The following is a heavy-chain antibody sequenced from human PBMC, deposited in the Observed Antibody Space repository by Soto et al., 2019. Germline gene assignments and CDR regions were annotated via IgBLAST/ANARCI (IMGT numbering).Heavy chain of an antibody. CDR2: IIPIFGTA. CDR1: GGTFSSYA. CDR3: TRRTIAVAGTDYYYGMDV. V-gene: IGHV1-69*01. J-gene: IGHJ6*02. Sequence: QVQLVQSGAEVKKPGSSVKVSCKASGGTFSSYAISWVRQAPGQGLAWMGGIIPIFGTANYAQKFQGRVTITADESTSTAYMELSSLRSEDTAVYYCTRRTIAVAGTDYYYGMDVWGQGTTVTVSS. D-gene: IGHD6-19*01.